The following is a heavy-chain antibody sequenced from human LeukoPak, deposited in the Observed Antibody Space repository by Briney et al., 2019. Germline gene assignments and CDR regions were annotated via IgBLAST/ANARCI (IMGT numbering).Heavy chain of an antibody. Sequence: PSETLSLTCAVYGGSFSDYYWSWIRQPPGKGLEWIGEINHSGSTNYNPSLKSRLTISVDTSKNQFSLNLSSVTAADTAVYYCARGMTTGPDPWGQGTLVTVSS. CDR1: GGSFSDYY. J-gene: IGHJ5*02. CDR3: ARGMTTGPDP. V-gene: IGHV4-34*01. D-gene: IGHD4-17*01. CDR2: INHSGST.